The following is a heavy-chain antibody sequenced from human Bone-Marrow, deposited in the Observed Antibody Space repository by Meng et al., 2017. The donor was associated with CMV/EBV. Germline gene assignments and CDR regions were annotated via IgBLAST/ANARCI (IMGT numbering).Heavy chain of an antibody. CDR3: GRLDIVVVPARNEYYYYGMDV. J-gene: IGHJ6*02. D-gene: IGHD2-2*03. Sequence: ASVKVSCKASGYTFTGYYMHWVRQAPGQGLEWMGWINPNSGGTNYAQKFQGRVTMTRDTSISTAYMELSSLRTEDTAVYYCGRLDIVVVPARNEYYYYGMDVWGQGTTVTVSS. CDR2: INPNSGGT. CDR1: GYTFTGYY. V-gene: IGHV1-2*02.